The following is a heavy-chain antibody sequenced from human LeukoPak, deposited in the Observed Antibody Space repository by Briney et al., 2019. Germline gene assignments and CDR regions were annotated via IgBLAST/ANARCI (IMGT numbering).Heavy chain of an antibody. J-gene: IGHJ4*02. Sequence: PSETLSLTCTDSGDSISGYYWSWIRQPAGKGLEWIGRVSTTGITDSNPSLKSRVTMSIDTSKNQFSLKLSSVTAADTAVYYCARDDSRVNSYGPADYWGQGTLVTVSS. CDR2: VSTTGIT. V-gene: IGHV4-4*07. D-gene: IGHD5-18*01. CDR3: ARDDSRVNSYGPADY. CDR1: GDSISGYY.